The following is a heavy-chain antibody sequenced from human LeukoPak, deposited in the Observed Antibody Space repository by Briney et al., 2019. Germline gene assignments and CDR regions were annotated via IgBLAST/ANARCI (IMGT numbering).Heavy chain of an antibody. V-gene: IGHV4-34*01. J-gene: IGHJ3*02. D-gene: IGHD6-13*01. CDR2: INHSGST. Sequence: KPSETLSLTCAVYGGSFSGYYWSWIRQPPGKGLEWIGEINHSGSTNYNPSLKSRVTISVDTSKNQFYLKLSSVTAADTAVYYCARSSSSSWYGSFDIWGQGTMVTVSS. CDR1: GGSFSGYY. CDR3: ARSSSSSWYGSFDI.